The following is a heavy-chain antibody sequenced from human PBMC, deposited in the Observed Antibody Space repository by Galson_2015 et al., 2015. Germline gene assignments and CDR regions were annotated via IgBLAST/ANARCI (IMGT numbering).Heavy chain of an antibody. CDR3: ARHDCSSTSCPHSDAFDI. Sequence: ETLSLTCTVSDDSISSRSYYWGWIRQPPGKGLEWIGSIYYSGSTYYNPSLNSRGTISVDTSKNQFSLKLNSVTAADTAVYYCARHDCSSTSCPHSDAFDIWGQGATVTVSS. D-gene: IGHD2-2*01. CDR1: DDSISSRSYY. CDR2: IYYSGST. V-gene: IGHV4-39*01. J-gene: IGHJ3*02.